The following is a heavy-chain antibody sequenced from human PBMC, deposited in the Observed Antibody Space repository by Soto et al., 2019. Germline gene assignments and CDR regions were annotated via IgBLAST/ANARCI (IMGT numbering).Heavy chain of an antibody. CDR3: TKDAKFDDSYTGYFVNDL. J-gene: IGHJ5*02. CDR2: ISYSGST. CDR1: GGSIISDSYY. Sequence: SETLSLTCTVSGGSIISDSYYWGLIRQSPEKGLEWIASISYSGSTYYNPTLKSRLIISVDTSKSQFSLELRGLTSDDTAVYYCTKDAKFDDSYTGYFVNDLWGQGTPVTVSS. D-gene: IGHD3-9*01. V-gene: IGHV4-39*07.